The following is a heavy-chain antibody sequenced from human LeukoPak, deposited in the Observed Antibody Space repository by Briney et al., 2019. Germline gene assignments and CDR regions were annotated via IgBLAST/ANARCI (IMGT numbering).Heavy chain of an antibody. D-gene: IGHD1-26*01. CDR3: ARISVYSGSYCDAFDI. V-gene: IGHV4-39*01. CDR2: IYDSGST. Sequence: KPSETLSLTCTVSGGSIRSSYYYWGWIRQPPGKGLEWIGSIYDSGSTYYNPSLKSRVTISVDTSKNQFSLKLNSVTAADTAVYYCARISVYSGSYCDAFDIWGQGTMVTVSS. CDR1: GGSIRSSYYY. J-gene: IGHJ3*02.